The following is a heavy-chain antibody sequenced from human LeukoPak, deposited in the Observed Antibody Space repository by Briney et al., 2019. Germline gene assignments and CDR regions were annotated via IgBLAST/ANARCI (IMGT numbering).Heavy chain of an antibody. Sequence: ASVKVSCKASGYTFTSCGISWVRQAPGQGLEWMGWISAYNGNTNYAQKLQGRVTMTTDTSTSTAYMELRSLRSDDTAVYYCARDSMDYYDSSGYSADYWGQGTLVTVSS. D-gene: IGHD3-22*01. CDR1: GYTFTSCG. V-gene: IGHV1-18*01. CDR3: ARDSMDYYDSSGYSADY. J-gene: IGHJ4*02. CDR2: ISAYNGNT.